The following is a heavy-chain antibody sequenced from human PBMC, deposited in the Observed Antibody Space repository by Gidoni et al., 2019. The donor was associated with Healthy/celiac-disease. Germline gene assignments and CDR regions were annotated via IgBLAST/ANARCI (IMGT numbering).Heavy chain of an antibody. CDR1: GWSFSGYY. CDR2: INHSGST. D-gene: IGHD5-18*01. CDR3: ARRRWIQLWLLLPFDY. V-gene: IGHV4-34*01. J-gene: IGHJ4*02. Sequence: QVQLQQWGAGLLKPSETLSLTCSVYGWSFSGYYWSWIRQPPGKGLEWIGEINHSGSTNYNPSLKSRVTISVDTSKNQFSLKLSSVTAADTAVYYCARRRWIQLWLLLPFDYWGQGTLVTVSS.